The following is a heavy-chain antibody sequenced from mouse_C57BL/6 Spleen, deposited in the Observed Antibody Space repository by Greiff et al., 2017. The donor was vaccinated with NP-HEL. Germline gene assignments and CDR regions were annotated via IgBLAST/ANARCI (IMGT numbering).Heavy chain of an antibody. CDR2: IRNKANGYTT. CDR1: GFTFTDYY. CDR3: ARSSYYWFAY. V-gene: IGHV7-3*01. J-gene: IGHJ3*01. Sequence: EVKLVESGGGLVQPGGSLSLSCAASGFTFTDYYMSWVRQPPGKALEWLGFIRNKANGYTTEYSASVKGRFTISRDNSQSILYLQMNALRAEDSATYYCARSSYYWFAYWGQGTLVTVSA. D-gene: IGHD1-1*01.